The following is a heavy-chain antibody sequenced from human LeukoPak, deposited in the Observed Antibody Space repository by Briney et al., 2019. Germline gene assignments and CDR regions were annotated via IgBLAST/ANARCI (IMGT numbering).Heavy chain of an antibody. Sequence: GGSLRLSCAASGFTFSSYAMSWVRQAPGKGLEWVSAISGSGGSTYYADSVKGRFTISRDNSKNTLYLQMNSLRAEDTAVYYCAKKYAIFGVVMNAFDIWGQGTMVTVSS. D-gene: IGHD3-3*01. J-gene: IGHJ3*02. V-gene: IGHV3-23*01. CDR2: ISGSGGST. CDR1: GFTFSSYA. CDR3: AKKYAIFGVVMNAFDI.